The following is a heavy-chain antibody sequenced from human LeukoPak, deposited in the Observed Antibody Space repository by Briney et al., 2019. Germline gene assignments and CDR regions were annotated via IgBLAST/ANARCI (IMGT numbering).Heavy chain of an antibody. CDR2: IYYSGST. V-gene: IGHV4-59*08. CDR3: ARLRYDYYYGMDV. Sequence: PSETLSLTCTVSGGSISYDYWSWIRQPPGKGLEWIGYIYYSGSTNYNPSLKSRVTISVDTSKNQFSLKLSSVTAADTAVYYCARLRYDYYYGMDVWGQGTTVTVPS. CDR1: GGSISYDY. J-gene: IGHJ6*02.